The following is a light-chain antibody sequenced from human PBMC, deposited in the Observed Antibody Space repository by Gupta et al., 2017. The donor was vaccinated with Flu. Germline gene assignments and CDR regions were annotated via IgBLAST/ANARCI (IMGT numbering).Light chain of an antibody. Sequence: LMTQSPVSLAVTPGEPASMPCKSDEFLLHNNGFNYLDWYVQKPGQSPQLLIHFASNRAPGVPDRFRGSGSGTDFTLTISSVGAEDVGLYYCKQTRQFPHTSGRGTKLEIK. CDR2: FAS. CDR1: EFLLHNNGFNY. J-gene: IGKJ2*01. V-gene: IGKV2-28*01. CDR3: KQTRQFPHT.